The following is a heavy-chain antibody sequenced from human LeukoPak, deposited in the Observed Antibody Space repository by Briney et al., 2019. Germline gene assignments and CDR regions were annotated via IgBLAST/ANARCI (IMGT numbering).Heavy chain of an antibody. CDR3: ARNGVVSDAFDV. D-gene: IGHD3-3*01. CDR2: ISSSSGYI. Sequence: GGSLRLSCAASGFTFSSSSMNWVRQAPGKGLEWVSSISSSSGYIYYADSVKGRFTISRDNAKNSLYPQMNSLRAEDTAVYYCARNGVVSDAFDVWGQGTMVTVSS. J-gene: IGHJ3*01. V-gene: IGHV3-21*01. CDR1: GFTFSSSS.